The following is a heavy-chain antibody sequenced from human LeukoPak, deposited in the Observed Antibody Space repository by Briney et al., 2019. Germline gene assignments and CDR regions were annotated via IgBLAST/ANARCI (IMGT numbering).Heavy chain of an antibody. CDR1: GFTFSSYA. CDR3: AKHHYYGSGSYWMGYYYYMDV. CDR2: ISHSGGST. Sequence: GGSLRLSCAASGFTFSSYAMSWVRQAPGKGLEWVSAISHSGGSTYYADSVKGRFTISRDNSKNTLYLQMNSLRAEDTAVYYCAKHHYYGSGSYWMGYYYYMDVWGKGTTVTVSS. V-gene: IGHV3-23*01. D-gene: IGHD3-10*01. J-gene: IGHJ6*03.